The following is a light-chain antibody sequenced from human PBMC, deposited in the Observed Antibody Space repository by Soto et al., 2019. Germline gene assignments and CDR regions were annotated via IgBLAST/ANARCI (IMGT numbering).Light chain of an antibody. CDR2: SAS. V-gene: IGKV1-27*01. J-gene: IGKJ4*01. CDR1: QGIHNY. Sequence: DIQMTQSPSSLSASVGDRVTITCRASQGIHNYLAWYQQKPGKVPQVLIYSASTLQSGVPSRFSGSGSGTDFSLTITNLQPEDAATYYCQMCDSAHALTFGGGTKV. CDR3: QMCDSAHALT.